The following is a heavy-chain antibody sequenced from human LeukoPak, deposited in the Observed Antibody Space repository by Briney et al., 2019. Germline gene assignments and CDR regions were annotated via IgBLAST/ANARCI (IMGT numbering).Heavy chain of an antibody. CDR1: GGTFSSYA. V-gene: IGHV1-69*05. D-gene: IGHD3-10*01. CDR3: ASRTRGFYFDY. CDR2: IIPIFGTA. Sequence: ASVKVSCKASGGTFSSYAISWVRQAPGQGLEWMGGIIPIFGTANYAQKFQGRVTITTDESTSTAYMELSSLRSEDTAVYYCASRTRGFYFDYWGQGTLVTVSS. J-gene: IGHJ4*02.